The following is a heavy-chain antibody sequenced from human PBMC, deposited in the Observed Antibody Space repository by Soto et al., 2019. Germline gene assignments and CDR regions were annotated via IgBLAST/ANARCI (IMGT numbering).Heavy chain of an antibody. Sequence: ASVKVSCKASGGTFSSYAISWVRQAPGQGLEWMGGIIPIFGTANYAQKFQGRVTITADESTSTAYMGLSSLRSEDTAVYYCARESYTYYDILTDRWEDYYGMDVWGQGTTVTVSS. CDR2: IIPIFGTA. J-gene: IGHJ6*02. CDR3: ARESYTYYDILTDRWEDYYGMDV. D-gene: IGHD3-9*01. CDR1: GGTFSSYA. V-gene: IGHV1-69*13.